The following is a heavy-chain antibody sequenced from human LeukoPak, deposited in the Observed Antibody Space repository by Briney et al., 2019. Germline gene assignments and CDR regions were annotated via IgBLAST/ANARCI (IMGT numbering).Heavy chain of an antibody. J-gene: IGHJ4*02. CDR2: IQFDGSNA. Sequence: GGSLRLSCAASGFTFSNYGMHWVRQAPGKGLEWVTFIQFDGSNAYYADSVKGRFTFSRDNSKNTLYLQMHSLRVDDTAVYYCAKGSALYLDYWGQGSLVTVSS. V-gene: IGHV3-30*02. CDR3: AKGSALYLDY. CDR1: GFTFSNYG. D-gene: IGHD2-15*01.